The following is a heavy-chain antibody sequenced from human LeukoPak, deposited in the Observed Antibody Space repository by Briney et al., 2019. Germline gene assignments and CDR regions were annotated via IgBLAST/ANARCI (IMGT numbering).Heavy chain of an antibody. Sequence: MPGESLKISCKGSGYSFTSYWIGWVRQMPGKGLEWMGIIYPGVSDTRYSPSFQGQVTISADKSISTAYLQWSSLKASDTAMYYCARHGDTAMVSLDYWGQGTLVTVSS. CDR2: IYPGVSDT. CDR1: GYSFTSYW. D-gene: IGHD5-18*01. V-gene: IGHV5-51*01. J-gene: IGHJ4*02. CDR3: ARHGDTAMVSLDY.